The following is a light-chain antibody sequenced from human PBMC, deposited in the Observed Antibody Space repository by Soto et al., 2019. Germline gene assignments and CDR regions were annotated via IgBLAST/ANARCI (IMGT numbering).Light chain of an antibody. CDR2: EVS. CDR1: YSDVGGYNR. V-gene: IGLV2-14*01. CDR3: FSCISGTDTNCV. Sequence: QSVLTQPASVSGSPGQSITISCTGTYSDVGGYNRVSWYQHHPGKAPKMLIFEVSTRPSGISDRFSGSKSGATASLTISGFHAEDDDEDYCFSCISGTDTNCVFGAGTKLTVL. J-gene: IGLJ3*02.